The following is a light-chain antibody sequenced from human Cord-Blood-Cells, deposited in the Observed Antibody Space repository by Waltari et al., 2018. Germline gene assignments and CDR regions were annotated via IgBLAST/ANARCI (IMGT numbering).Light chain of an antibody. J-gene: IGKJ5*01. CDR3: QQYNNWLSIT. CDR2: GAS. V-gene: IGKV3-15*01. CDR1: QSVSSN. Sequence: EIVMTQSPATLSVSTGERATLSCRASQSVSSNLAWYQQKPGQALRLLIYGASTRSTGIPARFSGSGSGTEFTLTISSLQSEDFAVYYCQQYNNWLSITFGQGTRLEIK.